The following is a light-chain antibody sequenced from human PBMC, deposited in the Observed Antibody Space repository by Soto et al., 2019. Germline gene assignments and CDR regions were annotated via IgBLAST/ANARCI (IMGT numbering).Light chain of an antibody. CDR3: ATWGASLNGWV. CDR2: SDN. V-gene: IGLV1-44*01. CDR1: SSNIGSNT. J-gene: IGLJ3*02. Sequence: QSVLTQPPSASXXPGQRVTISCSGSSSNIGSNTVNWYQQLPGTAPKLLIYSDNQRPSGVPDRFSGSKSGTSASLAISGLQSEDEADYYCATWGASLNGWVFGGGTKLTVL.